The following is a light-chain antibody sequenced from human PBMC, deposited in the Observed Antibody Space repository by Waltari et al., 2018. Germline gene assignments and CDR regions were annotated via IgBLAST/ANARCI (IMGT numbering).Light chain of an antibody. CDR2: YEA. V-gene: IGKV1-33*01. CDR1: QDVDNF. J-gene: IGKJ2*01. Sequence: DIQMTQSPSSISASVEDRVTITCRASQDVDNFLAWYRQKPGKAPQRLIHYEANLDTGVPSRFSGSGSWTEYTLTINSLQPEDIVTYYCQYYEKFPYTFGQGTKLEIK. CDR3: QYYEKFPYT.